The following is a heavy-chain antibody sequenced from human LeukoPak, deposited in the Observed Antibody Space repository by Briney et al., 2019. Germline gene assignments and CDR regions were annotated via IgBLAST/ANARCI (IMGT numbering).Heavy chain of an antibody. D-gene: IGHD5-12*01. Sequence: PGGSLRLSCAASGFTFSSNAMSWVRQAPGRGLEWVSSISGSGGSTYYADSVKGRFIISRDNSKNTLYLQMNSLRAEDTAVYYCASDLVAADNHFDYWGQGTLVTVSS. CDR1: GFTFSSNA. CDR2: ISGSGGST. CDR3: ASDLVAADNHFDY. V-gene: IGHV3-23*01. J-gene: IGHJ4*02.